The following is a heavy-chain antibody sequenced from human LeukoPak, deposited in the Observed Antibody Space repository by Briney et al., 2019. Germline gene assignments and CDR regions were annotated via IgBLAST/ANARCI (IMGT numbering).Heavy chain of an antibody. D-gene: IGHD3-3*01. V-gene: IGHV3-48*01. CDR3: ARDSGLSGYYFDH. CDR2: VNSESTTI. J-gene: IGHJ4*02. Sequence: GSLRLSCAASGFTFIRYSLNWVRQAPGKGLEWVAYVNSESTTISYADSVRGRFTISRDNARDSVYLQMNSLRAEDTAVYYCARDSGLSGYYFDHWGQGTPVTVSS. CDR1: GFTFIRYS.